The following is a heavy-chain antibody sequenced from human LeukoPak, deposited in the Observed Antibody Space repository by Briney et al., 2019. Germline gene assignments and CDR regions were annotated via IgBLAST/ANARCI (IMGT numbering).Heavy chain of an antibody. J-gene: IGHJ4*02. CDR3: ARRGVGYYDSSGYVDY. CDR2: ISWNSGSI. Sequence: GGSLRLSCAASGFTFDDYAMHWVRPAPGKGLEWVSGISWNSGSIGYADSVKGRFTISRDNAKNSLYLQMNSLRAEDTALYYCARRGVGYYDSSGYVDYWGQGTLSPSPQ. V-gene: IGHV3-9*01. D-gene: IGHD3-22*01. CDR1: GFTFDDYA.